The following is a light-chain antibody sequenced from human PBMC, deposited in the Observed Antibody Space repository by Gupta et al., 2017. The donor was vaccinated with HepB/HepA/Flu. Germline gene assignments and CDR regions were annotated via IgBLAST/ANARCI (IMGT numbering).Light chain of an antibody. Sequence: LSQSPFFLSASVGDRVTITCRASQGISSYLDWYEQKPGKAPKLLIYAASTLQRGVTSRSSGSGYGTEVTLTISSRQPEDFETYSCQQRNSYHPILTFGHGTKLDIK. V-gene: IGKV1-9*01. CDR1: QGISSY. J-gene: IGKJ3*01. CDR2: AAS. CDR3: QQRNSYHPILT.